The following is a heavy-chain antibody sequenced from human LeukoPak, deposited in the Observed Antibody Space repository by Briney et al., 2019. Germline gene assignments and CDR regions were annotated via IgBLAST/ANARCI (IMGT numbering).Heavy chain of an antibody. V-gene: IGHV3-23*01. CDR1: GITFSSYG. CDR2: ISSTGGTT. D-gene: IGHD3-3*01. Sequence: GGSLRLSCAASGITFSSYGMSWVRQAPGKGLEWVSSISSTGGTTYYADSVKGRFTISRDNSKNTLYLQMNSLRAEDTAVYYCARVILEWLLPYYYYYMDVWGKGTTVTVSS. CDR3: ARVILEWLLPYYYYYMDV. J-gene: IGHJ6*03.